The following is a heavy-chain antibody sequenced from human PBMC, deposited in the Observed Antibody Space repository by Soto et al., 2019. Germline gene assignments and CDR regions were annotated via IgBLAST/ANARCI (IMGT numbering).Heavy chain of an antibody. Sequence: GESLKISCAASGFTFDDYAMHWVRQAPGKGLEWVSLISGDGGSTYYADSVKGRFTISRDNSKNSLYLQMISLRTEDTALYYCAKDINYYDSSGYYCYYYGMDVWGKGTTVTVSS. CDR2: ISGDGGST. CDR3: AKDINYYDSSGYYCYYYGMDV. CDR1: GFTFDDYA. V-gene: IGHV3-43*02. D-gene: IGHD3-22*01. J-gene: IGHJ6*04.